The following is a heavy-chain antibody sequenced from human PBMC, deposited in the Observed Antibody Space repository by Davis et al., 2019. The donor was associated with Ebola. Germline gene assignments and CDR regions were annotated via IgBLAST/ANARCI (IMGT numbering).Heavy chain of an antibody. CDR1: GGTFSSYA. CDR2: IIPIFGTA. Sequence: SVKVSCKASGGTFSSYAISWVRQAPGQGLEWMGGIIPIFGTANYAQKFQGRVTITADKSTSTACMELSSLRSEDTAVYYCANRGDDFWSGYYDYYYGMDVWGQGTTVTVSS. CDR3: ANRGDDFWSGYYDYYYGMDV. J-gene: IGHJ6*02. D-gene: IGHD3-3*01. V-gene: IGHV1-69*06.